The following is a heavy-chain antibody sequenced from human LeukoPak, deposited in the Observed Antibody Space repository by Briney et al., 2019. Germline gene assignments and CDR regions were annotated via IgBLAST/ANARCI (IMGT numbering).Heavy chain of an antibody. CDR3: ARDHIPSSSGWFDP. CDR2: INSDGNIT. V-gene: IGHV3-74*01. D-gene: IGHD6-6*01. J-gene: IGHJ5*02. CDR1: GFTFSSYW. Sequence: PGGSLRLSCAASGFTFSSYWMHWVRQAPEKGLVWVSRINSDGNITNYADSVKGRFTISRDSAKNTLYLQMNSLRAEDTGVYYCARDHIPSSSGWFDPWGQGTLVTVSS.